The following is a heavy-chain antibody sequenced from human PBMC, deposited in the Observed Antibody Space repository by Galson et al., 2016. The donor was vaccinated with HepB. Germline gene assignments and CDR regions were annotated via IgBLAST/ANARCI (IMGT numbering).Heavy chain of an antibody. CDR2: IYYYTGST. D-gene: IGHD6-19*01. CDR3: ARHIAVTATGDWFDP. CDR1: SVSYNY. Sequence: SVSYNYMSWVRQPPGKGLEWIGSIYYYTGSTYYNPSLKSRVTISADTSKNQFSLRLSSVTAADTAVYYCARHIAVTATGDWFDPWGQGTLVIVSS. V-gene: IGHV4-39*01. J-gene: IGHJ5*02.